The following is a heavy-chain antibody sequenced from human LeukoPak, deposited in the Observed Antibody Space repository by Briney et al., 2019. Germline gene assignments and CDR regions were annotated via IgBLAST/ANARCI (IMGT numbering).Heavy chain of an antibody. CDR1: GASITSSY. D-gene: IGHD1-1*01. CDR2: IYYSGST. V-gene: IGHV4-59*06. CDR3: ARDKRLTHAFDI. J-gene: IGHJ3*02. Sequence: PSETLSLTCTVSGASITSSYWSWIRQHPGKGLEWIGYIYYSGSTYYNPSLKSRVTISVDTSKNQFSLKLSSVTAADTAVYYCARDKRLTHAFDIWGQGTMVTVSS.